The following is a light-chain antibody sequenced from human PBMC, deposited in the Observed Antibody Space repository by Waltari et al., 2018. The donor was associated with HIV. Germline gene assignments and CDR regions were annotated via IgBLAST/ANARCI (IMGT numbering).Light chain of an antibody. Sequence: DIVMTQSPDSLAVSLGERATINCKSSQSILSSSNNKNSLTWYQQKPGQPPKLLIYWASTRESGVPDRFSGSGSGTDFTLTISNLQAEDVAVYYCQQYYDTPFTFGQGTKLEI. CDR1: QSILSSSNNKNS. CDR3: QQYYDTPFT. J-gene: IGKJ2*01. V-gene: IGKV4-1*01. CDR2: WAS.